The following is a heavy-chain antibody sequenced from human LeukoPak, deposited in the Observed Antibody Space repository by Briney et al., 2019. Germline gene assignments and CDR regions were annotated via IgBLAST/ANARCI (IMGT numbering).Heavy chain of an antibody. Sequence: SETLSLTCTVSGGSISSYYWSWIRQPPGKGLEWIGYIYYSGSTNYNPSLKSRVTMSVDTSKNQFSLKLSSVTAADTAVYYCARDSHDSSGYYNDYYYYYMDVWGKGTTVTISS. CDR1: GGSISSYY. D-gene: IGHD3-22*01. CDR3: ARDSHDSSGYYNDYYYYYMDV. V-gene: IGHV4-59*12. J-gene: IGHJ6*03. CDR2: IYYSGST.